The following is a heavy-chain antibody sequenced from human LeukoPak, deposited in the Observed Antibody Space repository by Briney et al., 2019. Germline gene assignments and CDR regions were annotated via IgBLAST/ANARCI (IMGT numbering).Heavy chain of an antibody. CDR1: GFTFSSYG. Sequence: PGGSLRLSCAASGFTFSSYGMRWVRQAPGKGLEWVAVIWYDGSNKYYADSVKGRFTISRDNSKNTLFLQLNSLRAEDTTVYYCARVSSYGSGSYYHYYFDYWGQGTLVTVSS. V-gene: IGHV3-33*01. J-gene: IGHJ4*02. CDR2: IWYDGSNK. D-gene: IGHD3-10*01. CDR3: ARVSSYGSGSYYHYYFDY.